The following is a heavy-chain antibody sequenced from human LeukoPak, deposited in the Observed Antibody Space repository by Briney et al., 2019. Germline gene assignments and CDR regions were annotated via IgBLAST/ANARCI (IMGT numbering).Heavy chain of an antibody. D-gene: IGHD3-10*01. CDR2: ISSSSSYI. CDR3: ARWVRFGLGYYYYYMDV. V-gene: IGHV3-21*01. Sequence: GGSLRLSCAASGFTFSSYAMSWVRQAPGKGLEWVSSISSSSSYIYYADSVKGRFTISRDNAKNSLYLQMNSLRAEDTAVYYCARWVRFGLGYYYYYMDVWGKGTTVTVSS. CDR1: GFTFSSYA. J-gene: IGHJ6*03.